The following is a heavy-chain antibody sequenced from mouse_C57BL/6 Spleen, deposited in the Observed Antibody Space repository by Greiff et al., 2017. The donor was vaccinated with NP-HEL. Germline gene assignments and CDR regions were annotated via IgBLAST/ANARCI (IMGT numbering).Heavy chain of an antibody. V-gene: IGHV1-69*01. CDR2: IDPSDSYT. D-gene: IGHD1-1*01. CDR3: ARGPYGYAMDY. Sequence: VQLQQPGAELVMPGASVKLSCKASGYTFTSYWMHWVKQRPGQGLEWIGEIDPSDSYTNYNQKFKGKSTLTVDKSSSTAYMQLSSLTSEDSAGYYCARGPYGYAMDYWGQGTSVTVS. CDR1: GYTFTSYW. J-gene: IGHJ4*01.